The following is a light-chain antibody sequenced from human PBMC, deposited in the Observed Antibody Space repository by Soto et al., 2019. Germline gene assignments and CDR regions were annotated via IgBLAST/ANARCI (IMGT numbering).Light chain of an antibody. V-gene: IGKV1-27*01. CDR1: QGISNC. CDR3: QKYNSPPFT. CDR2: AAS. Sequence: DIQMTQSPSSLSASVGDRVTITCRASQGISNCLAWYQQKPGKVPKLLISAASTLQSGVTSRFSGSGSGTDFTLTISSRQPEDVATYYCQKYNSPPFTVGPGTNVAI. J-gene: IGKJ3*01.